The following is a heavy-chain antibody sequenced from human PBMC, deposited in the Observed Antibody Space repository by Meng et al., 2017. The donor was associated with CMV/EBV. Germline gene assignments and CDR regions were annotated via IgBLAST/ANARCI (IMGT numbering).Heavy chain of an antibody. CDR2: INHSGST. J-gene: IGHJ4*02. CDR1: GGSFSGNY. CDR3: ARGGGGEWELLHYFDY. Sequence: QVQVQHGGDRLLKPSATLSLTVAGYGGSFSGNYWSWIRQPPGKGLELIGEINHSGSTNYNPSLKSRVTISVDTSKNQFSLKLSSVTAADTAVYYCARGGGGEWELLHYFDYWGQGTLVTVSS. D-gene: IGHD1-26*01. V-gene: IGHV4-34*01.